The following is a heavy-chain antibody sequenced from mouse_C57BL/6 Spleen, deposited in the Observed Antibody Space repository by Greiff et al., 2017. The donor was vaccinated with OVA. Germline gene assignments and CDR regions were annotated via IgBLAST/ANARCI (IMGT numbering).Heavy chain of an antibody. Sequence: EVKLVESGGGLVQPGGSLSLSCAASGFTFTDYYMSWVRQPPGKALEWLGFIRNKANGYTTEYSASVKGRFTISRDNSQSILYLQMNALRAEDSATYYCARCPYSNYWYFDVWGTGTTVTVSS. V-gene: IGHV7-3*01. CDR1: GFTFTDYY. CDR3: ARCPYSNYWYFDV. J-gene: IGHJ1*03. D-gene: IGHD2-5*01. CDR2: IRNKANGYTT.